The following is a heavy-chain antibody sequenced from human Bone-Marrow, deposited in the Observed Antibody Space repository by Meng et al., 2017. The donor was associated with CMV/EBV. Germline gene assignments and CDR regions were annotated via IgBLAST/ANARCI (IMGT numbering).Heavy chain of an antibody. Sequence: LSLTCAASGFTFSGSAMHWVRQASGKGLEWVGRIRSKANSYATAYAASVKGRFTISRDDSKNTAYLQMNSLKTEDTAVYYCTRHVVVGTGVNLFDHWGQGTLVTVSS. CDR1: GFTFSGSA. CDR2: IRSKANSYAT. J-gene: IGHJ4*02. CDR3: TRHVVVGTGVNLFDH. V-gene: IGHV3-73*01. D-gene: IGHD7-27*01.